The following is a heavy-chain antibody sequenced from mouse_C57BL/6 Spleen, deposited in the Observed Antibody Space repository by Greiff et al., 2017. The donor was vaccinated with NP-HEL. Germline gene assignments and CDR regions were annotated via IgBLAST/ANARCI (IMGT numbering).Heavy chain of an antibody. V-gene: IGHV3-6*01. J-gene: IGHJ3*01. CDR1: GYSITSGYY. Sequence: EESGPGLVKPSQSLSLTCSVTGYSITSGYYWNWIRQFPGNKLEWMGYISYDGSNNYNPSLKNRISITRDTSKNQFFLKLNSVTTEDTATYYCARDGYDVARFAYWGQGTLVTVSA. D-gene: IGHD2-2*01. CDR2: ISYDGSN. CDR3: ARDGYDVARFAY.